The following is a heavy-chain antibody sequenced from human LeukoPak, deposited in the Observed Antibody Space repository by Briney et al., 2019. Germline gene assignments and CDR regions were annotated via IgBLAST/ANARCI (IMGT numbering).Heavy chain of an antibody. J-gene: IGHJ4*02. CDR1: GFTFSSYA. V-gene: IGHV3-23*01. D-gene: IGHD3-22*01. Sequence: PGGSLRLSCAASGFTFSSYAMSWVRQAPGKGLEWVSAISGSGGSTYYADSVKGRFTISRDNSKNTLYLQMSSLRAEDTAVYYCAKREVTYYYDSSGYYRAVYYFDYWGQGTLVTVYS. CDR2: ISGSGGST. CDR3: AKREVTYYYDSSGYYRAVYYFDY.